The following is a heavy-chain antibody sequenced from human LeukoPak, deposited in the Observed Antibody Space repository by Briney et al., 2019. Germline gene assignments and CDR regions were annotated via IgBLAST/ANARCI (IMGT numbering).Heavy chain of an antibody. CDR2: INQDGSEK. V-gene: IGHV3-7*01. J-gene: IGHJ4*02. Sequence: GGSLRLSCTASGFTFSSYWMSWVRQAPGKGLEWVANINQDGSEKYYVDSMKGRFTISRDNAKNSLYLQMNSLRAEDTAVYYCARDNRDRKSDYWGQGTLVTGSS. CDR3: ARDNRDRKSDY. CDR1: GFTFSSYW.